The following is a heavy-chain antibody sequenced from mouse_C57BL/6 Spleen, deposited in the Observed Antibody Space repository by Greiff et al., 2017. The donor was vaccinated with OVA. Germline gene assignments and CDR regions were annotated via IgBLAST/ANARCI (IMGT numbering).Heavy chain of an antibody. CDR1: GYTFTSYW. Sequence: VQLQQPGAELVKPGASVKLSCKASGYTFTSYWMPWVKQRPGQGLEWIGEIDPSDSYTNYNQKFKGKATLTVDTSSSPAYMQLSSLTSEDSAVYYCAREIFFAYWGQGTLVTVSA. CDR3: AREIFFAY. J-gene: IGHJ3*01. CDR2: IDPSDSYT. V-gene: IGHV1-50*01.